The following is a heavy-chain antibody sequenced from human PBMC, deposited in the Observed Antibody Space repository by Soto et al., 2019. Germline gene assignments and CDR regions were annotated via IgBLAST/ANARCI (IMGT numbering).Heavy chain of an antibody. D-gene: IGHD6-13*01. J-gene: IGHJ4*02. CDR1: GGTFSSYA. CDR3: TSNGPGIAAAGSSDY. V-gene: IGHV1-69*12. CDR2: IIPIFGTA. Sequence: QVQLVQSGAEVKKPGSSVKVSCKASGGTFSSYAIGWVRQAPGQGLEWMGGIIPIFGTANYAQKFQGRVTITADESTSTAYMELSSLRSEDTAVYYCTSNGPGIAAAGSSDYWGQGTLVTVSS.